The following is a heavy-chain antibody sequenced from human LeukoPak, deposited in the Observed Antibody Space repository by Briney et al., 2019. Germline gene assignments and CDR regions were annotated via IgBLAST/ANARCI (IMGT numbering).Heavy chain of an antibody. V-gene: IGHV3-7*01. D-gene: IGHD3-10*01. CDR2: MKQDGSDK. Sequence: AGGSRKPSGVAPGFTFGNNGMTWVRQPPGKGLEWVASMKQDGSDKYYVDSVKGRFTISRDNGKKSLYLQMNSLRAEDTAVYYCARDGGVGFDMWGQGTMVSVSS. CDR3: ARDGGVGFDM. J-gene: IGHJ3*02. CDR1: GFTFGNNG.